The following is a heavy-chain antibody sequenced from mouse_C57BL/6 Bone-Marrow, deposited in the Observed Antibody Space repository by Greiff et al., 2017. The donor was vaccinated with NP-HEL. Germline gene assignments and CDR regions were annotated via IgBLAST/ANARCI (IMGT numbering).Heavy chain of an antibody. Sequence: QVQLQQSGPELVKPGASVKISCKASGYAFSSSWMNWVKQRPGKGLEWIGRIYPGDGDTNYNGKFKGKATLTADKSSSTAYMQLSSLTSEDSAVYCCARYYVDFDVWGTGTTVTVSS. CDR1: GYAFSSSW. CDR3: ARYYVDFDV. J-gene: IGHJ1*03. CDR2: IYPGDGDT. V-gene: IGHV1-82*01. D-gene: IGHD1-1*02.